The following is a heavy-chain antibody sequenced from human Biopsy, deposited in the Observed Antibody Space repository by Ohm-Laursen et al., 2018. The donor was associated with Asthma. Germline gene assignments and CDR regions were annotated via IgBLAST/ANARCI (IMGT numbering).Heavy chain of an antibody. CDR2: IYSGGTS. Sequence: SLRLSCAASGFAVSRDHMFWVRQAPGKDLEWVSVIYSGGTSHTADSVRGRFTISRDFSKNTLHLQMHSLRVEDTADYYCARGDSSGWSHYYFDYWGQGTLVTVSS. CDR1: GFAVSRDH. CDR3: ARGDSSGWSHYYFDY. J-gene: IGHJ4*02. D-gene: IGHD6-19*01. V-gene: IGHV3-53*01.